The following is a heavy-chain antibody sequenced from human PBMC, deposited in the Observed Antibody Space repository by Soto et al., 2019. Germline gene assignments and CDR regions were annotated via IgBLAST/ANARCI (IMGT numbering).Heavy chain of an antibody. CDR3: ARSPAATGTSWLDP. CDR1: GYSFTSLD. V-gene: IGHV1-8*01. CDR2: MQPSTGRT. D-gene: IGHD6-13*01. J-gene: IGHJ5*02. Sequence: ASVKVSCKASGYSFTSLDINWVRQTAGQGLEWMGWMQPSTGRTGYAQKFQGRVTMTRDTSINTAYMELTTLTSDDTAFYYCARSPAATGTSWLDPWGQGTLVTVSS.